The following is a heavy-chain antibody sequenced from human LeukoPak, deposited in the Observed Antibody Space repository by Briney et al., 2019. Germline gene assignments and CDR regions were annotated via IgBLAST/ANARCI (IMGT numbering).Heavy chain of an antibody. CDR1: GGTFSSYA. CDR2: IIPIFGTA. CDR3: ARAFDRLSPFDP. D-gene: IGHD1-14*01. V-gene: IGHV1-69*01. J-gene: IGHJ5*02. Sequence: ASVTVSCTASGGTFSSYAISWVRQAPGQGLEWMGGIIPIFGTANYAQKFQGRVTITADESTSTAYMELSSLRSEDTAVYYCARAFDRLSPFDPWGQGTLVTVSS.